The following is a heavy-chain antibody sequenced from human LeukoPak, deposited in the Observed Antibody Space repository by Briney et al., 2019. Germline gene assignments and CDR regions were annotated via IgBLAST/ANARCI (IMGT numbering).Heavy chain of an antibody. CDR1: GFTSSSYS. V-gene: IGHV3-21*01. CDR2: ISSSSSYI. Sequence: PGGALRLSCAASGFTSSSYSMNWVRQAPGKGLEWVSSISSSSSYIYYADSVKGRFTISRDNAKNSLYLQMNSLRAEDTAVYYCARDWGSGSYYKGSFDYWGQGTLVTVSS. J-gene: IGHJ4*02. CDR3: ARDWGSGSYYKGSFDY. D-gene: IGHD1-26*01.